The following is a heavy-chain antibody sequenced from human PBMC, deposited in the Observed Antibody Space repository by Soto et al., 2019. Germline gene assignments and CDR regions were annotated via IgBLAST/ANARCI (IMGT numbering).Heavy chain of an antibody. CDR2: IYSGGST. CDR3: ARDRIPTGMDV. V-gene: IGHV3-66*01. J-gene: IGHJ6*02. Sequence: EVQLVESGGGLVQPGGSLRLSCAASGFTVSSNYLSWVRQAPGQGLEWVSVIYSGGSTYYADSVKGRFTISRDNSKNTQYLQMNSLRAEDTEVYYCARDRIPTGMDVWGQWTTVTVSS. CDR1: GFTVSSNY.